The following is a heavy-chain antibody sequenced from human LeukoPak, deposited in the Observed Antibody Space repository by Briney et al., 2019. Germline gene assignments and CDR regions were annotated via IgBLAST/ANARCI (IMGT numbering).Heavy chain of an antibody. CDR1: GGTFSSYA. CDR2: IIPIFGTA. V-gene: IGHV1-69*05. J-gene: IGHJ6*03. Sequence: SVKVSCKASGGTFSSYAISWVRQAPGQGLEWMGGIIPIFGTANYAQKFQGRVTITTDESTSTAYMELSSLRSEDTAVYYCARGEVYYYYMDVWGKGTTVTVSS. CDR3: ARGEVYYYYMDV.